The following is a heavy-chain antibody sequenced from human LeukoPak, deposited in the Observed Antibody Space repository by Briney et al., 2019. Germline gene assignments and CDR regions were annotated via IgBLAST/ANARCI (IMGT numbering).Heavy chain of an antibody. J-gene: IGHJ4*02. D-gene: IGHD4-23*01. CDR1: TGSFSGFY. CDR2: ISHSGRT. V-gene: IGHV4-34*01. CDR3: ARGGVDYGGVGGYFDY. Sequence: PSETLSLTCAVYTGSFSGFYWSWIRQPPGKGLEWIGEISHSGRTNYEPSLKSRVTISVDTSRNQFSLKVTSVTAADAAMYYCARGGVDYGGVGGYFDYWGQGTLVTVPS.